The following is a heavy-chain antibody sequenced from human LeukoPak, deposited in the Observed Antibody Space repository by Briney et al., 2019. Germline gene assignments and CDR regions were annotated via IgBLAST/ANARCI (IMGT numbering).Heavy chain of an antibody. Sequence: SETLSLTCTVSGVSISSYYWSWIRQPPGKGLEWIGYIYYSGSTNYNPSLKSRVTISVDTSKNQFSLKLSSVTAADSAVYYCARASSWALDYWGQGTLVTVSS. J-gene: IGHJ4*02. D-gene: IGHD6-13*01. V-gene: IGHV4-59*01. CDR1: GVSISSYY. CDR2: IYYSGST. CDR3: ARASSWALDY.